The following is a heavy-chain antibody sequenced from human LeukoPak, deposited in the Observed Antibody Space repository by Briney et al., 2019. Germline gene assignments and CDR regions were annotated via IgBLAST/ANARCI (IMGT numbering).Heavy chain of an antibody. CDR3: ARLLRSQLLPLSLG. D-gene: IGHD1-1*01. V-gene: IGHV5-51*01. CDR2: NYTGDSDT. CDR1: GSMFDNYW. Sequence: GASLKSSCQCSGSMFDNYWIVWMRPTPGKGLGWMGINYTGDSDTRSSPSLEGQLTISADTTSNTSYLQWTSRTAADTAIYYCARLLRSQLLPLSLGWSQGTLVTAPS. J-gene: IGHJ4*02.